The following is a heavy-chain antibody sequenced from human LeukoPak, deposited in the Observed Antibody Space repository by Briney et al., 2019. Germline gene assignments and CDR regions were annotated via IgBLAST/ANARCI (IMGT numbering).Heavy chain of an antibody. V-gene: IGHV4-39*07. Sequence: SETLSLTCAVYGGSFSSSSYYWGWIRQPPGKGLEWIGSIYYSGSTYYNPSHKSRVTISVDTSKNQFSLKLSSVTAADTAVYYCARVYYDSSGLLPDAFDIWGQGTMVTVSS. CDR1: GGSFSSSSYY. CDR2: IYYSGST. D-gene: IGHD3-22*01. CDR3: ARVYYDSSGLLPDAFDI. J-gene: IGHJ3*02.